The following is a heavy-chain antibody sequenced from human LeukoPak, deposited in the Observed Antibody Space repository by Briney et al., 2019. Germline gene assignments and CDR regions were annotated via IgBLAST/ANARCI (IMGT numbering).Heavy chain of an antibody. CDR1: GYTLTELS. Sequence: ASVKVSCKVSGYTLTELSMHWVRQAPGEGLEWMGGFGPEDGETIYAQKFQGRVTMTEDTSTDTAYMELSSLRAEDTSVYYCVAGDWGARDSFDLWGRGTMVTVSS. CDR2: FGPEDGET. J-gene: IGHJ3*01. V-gene: IGHV1-24*01. CDR3: VAGDWGARDSFDL. D-gene: IGHD2-21*02.